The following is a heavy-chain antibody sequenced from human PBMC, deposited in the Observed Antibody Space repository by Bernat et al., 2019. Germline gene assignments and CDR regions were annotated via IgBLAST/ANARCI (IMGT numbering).Heavy chain of an antibody. CDR2: IYYSGST. J-gene: IGHJ4*02. Sequence: QVQLQQWGAGLLKPSETLSLTCAVYGGSFSGYYWSWIRQPPGKGLEWIGYIYYSGSTYYNPSLKSRVTISVDTSKNQFSLKLSSVTAADTAVYYCAREANWGYLLDYWGQGTLVTVSS. CDR3: AREANWGYLLDY. D-gene: IGHD7-27*01. V-gene: IGHV4-34*01. CDR1: GGSFSGYY.